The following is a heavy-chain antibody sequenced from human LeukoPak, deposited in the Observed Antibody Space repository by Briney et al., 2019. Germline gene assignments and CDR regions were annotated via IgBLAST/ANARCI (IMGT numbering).Heavy chain of an antibody. Sequence: ASVKVSCKASGYTFTGYYMHWVRQAPGQGLEWMGWINPNSGGTNYAQKFQGRVTMTRDTSISTAYMELRSLRSDDTAVYYCAREKVAGTGWFDPWGQGTLVTVSS. CDR1: GYTFTGYY. D-gene: IGHD6-19*01. CDR3: AREKVAGTGWFDP. V-gene: IGHV1-2*02. CDR2: INPNSGGT. J-gene: IGHJ5*02.